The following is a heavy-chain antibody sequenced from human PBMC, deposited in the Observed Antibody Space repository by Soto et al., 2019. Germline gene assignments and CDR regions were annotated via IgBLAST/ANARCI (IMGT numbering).Heavy chain of an antibody. J-gene: IGHJ6*02. Sequence: QVQLVQSGAEVKKPGSSVNVSCKASGGTFSSYAISWVRQAPGQGLEWMGGIIPIFGTANYAQKFQGRVTIPADDSTSTAYIELSSLRSEDTAVYYCARDLSIAAAGTDYYYGMDVWGQGTTVTVSS. CDR1: GGTFSSYA. CDR2: IIPIFGTA. CDR3: ARDLSIAAAGTDYYYGMDV. V-gene: IGHV1-69*01. D-gene: IGHD6-13*01.